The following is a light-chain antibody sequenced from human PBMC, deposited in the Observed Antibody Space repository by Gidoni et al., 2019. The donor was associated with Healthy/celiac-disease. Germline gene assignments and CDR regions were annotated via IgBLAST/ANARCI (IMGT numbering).Light chain of an antibody. CDR1: QTVLYSSNNNSY. CDR2: WAS. CDR3: QQYYSTPWT. Sequence: DIMMTQSPDSLAVSLGERATINCKSSQTVLYSSNNNSYLAWYQQKPGQPPKLLIYWASIRESGVPDRFSGSGSGTDFTLTISSLQAEDVAVYYCQQYYSTPWTFGQGTKVEIK. V-gene: IGKV4-1*01. J-gene: IGKJ1*01.